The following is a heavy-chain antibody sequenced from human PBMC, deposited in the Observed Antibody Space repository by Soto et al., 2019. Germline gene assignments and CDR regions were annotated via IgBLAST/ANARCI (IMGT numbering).Heavy chain of an antibody. CDR1: GFTFSSYG. D-gene: IGHD6-13*01. CDR2: IWYDGSNK. V-gene: IGHV3-33*01. Sequence: GESLKISCAASGFTFSSYGMHWVRQAPGKGLEWVAVIWYDGSNKYYADSVKGRFTISRDNSKNTLYLQMNSLRAEDTAVYYCARGTYSSSWSPHQYYYYGMDVWGQGTTVTVSS. J-gene: IGHJ6*02. CDR3: ARGTYSSSWSPHQYYYYGMDV.